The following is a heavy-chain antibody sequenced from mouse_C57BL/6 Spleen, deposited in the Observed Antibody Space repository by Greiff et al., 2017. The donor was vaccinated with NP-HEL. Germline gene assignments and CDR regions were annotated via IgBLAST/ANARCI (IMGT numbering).Heavy chain of an antibody. Sequence: VQLQQPGAELVRPGSSVKLSCKASGYTFTSYWMHWVKQRPIQGLEWIGNIDPSDSETHYNQKFKDKATLTVDKSSSTAYMQLSSLTSEDSAVYYCARTYYGSSDYWGQGTTLTVSS. V-gene: IGHV1-52*01. CDR2: IDPSDSET. J-gene: IGHJ2*01. D-gene: IGHD1-1*01. CDR3: ARTYYGSSDY. CDR1: GYTFTSYW.